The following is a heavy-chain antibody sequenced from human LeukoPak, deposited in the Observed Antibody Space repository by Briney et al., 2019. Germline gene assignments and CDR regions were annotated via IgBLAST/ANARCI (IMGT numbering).Heavy chain of an antibody. CDR1: GYTLTELS. J-gene: IGHJ5*02. CDR3: ASEKGGYSNYKYWFDP. V-gene: IGHV1-24*01. CDR2: FDPEDGET. Sequence: ASVKVSCKVSGYTLTELSMHWVRQAPGKGLEWMGGFDPEDGETIYAQKFQGRVTMTEDTSTDTAYMELSRLRSDDTAVYYCASEKGGYSNYKYWFDPWGQGTLVTVSS. D-gene: IGHD4-11*01.